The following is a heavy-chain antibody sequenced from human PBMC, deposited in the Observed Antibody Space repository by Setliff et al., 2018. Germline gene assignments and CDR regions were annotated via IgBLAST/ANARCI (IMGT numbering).Heavy chain of an antibody. CDR3: ARVDFTMIQGVIGH. CDR1: GGSITRGSFY. J-gene: IGHJ1*01. D-gene: IGHD3-10*01. CDR2: IHASGSP. Sequence: SETLSLTCTVSGGSITRGSFYWSWIRQSDGKRLEWIGRIHASGSPNYNPSLKSRVTISLDPSANQFSLNLSSVTAADTAVYYCARVDFTMIQGVIGHWGQGTLVTVSS. V-gene: IGHV4-61*02.